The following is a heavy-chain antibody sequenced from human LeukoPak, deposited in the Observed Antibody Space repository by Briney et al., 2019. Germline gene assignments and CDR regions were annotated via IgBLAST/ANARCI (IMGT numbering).Heavy chain of an antibody. D-gene: IGHD2-21*01. CDR3: ARHIVAGWYFDL. J-gene: IGHJ2*01. CDR1: GGSISSYY. Sequence: PSETLSLTCTVSGGSISSYYWSWIRQPPGKGLEWIGYIYYSGNTNYNPSLKSRVTISVDTSKNQFSLKLSSVTAADTAVYYCARHIVAGWYFDLWGRGTLVTVSS. CDR2: IYYSGNT. V-gene: IGHV4-59*01.